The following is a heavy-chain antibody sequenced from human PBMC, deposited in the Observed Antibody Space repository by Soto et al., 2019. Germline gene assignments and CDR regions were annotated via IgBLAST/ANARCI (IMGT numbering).Heavy chain of an antibody. Sequence: PSETLSLTCAVSGYSISSSNWWGWIRQPPGKGLEWIGEINYSGSTNYNPSLKSRVTISVGTSKNQFSLKLSSVTAADTAVYYCARGRIFLLPAAIKNWFYPWGQGTLVPVSA. CDR3: ARGRIFLLPAAIKNWFYP. J-gene: IGHJ5*02. CDR2: INYSGST. D-gene: IGHD2-2*01. CDR1: GYSISSSNW. V-gene: IGHV4-28*03.